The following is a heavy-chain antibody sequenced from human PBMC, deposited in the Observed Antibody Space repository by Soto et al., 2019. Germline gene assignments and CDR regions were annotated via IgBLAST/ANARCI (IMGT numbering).Heavy chain of an antibody. V-gene: IGHV5-10-1*01. CDR1: GYSFTAYC. J-gene: IGHJ4*02. D-gene: IGHD2-2*01. CDR2: IDPSDSYF. Sequence: PGESLKISCQASGYSFTAYCITLVLRMPGKGLEWMSTIDPSDSYFDYSPSFRGHVTFSVDRSITAVYLQWNSLKASDSAMYFCTRRASSSFYHFDFWGQGALVTVSS. CDR3: TRRASSSFYHFDF.